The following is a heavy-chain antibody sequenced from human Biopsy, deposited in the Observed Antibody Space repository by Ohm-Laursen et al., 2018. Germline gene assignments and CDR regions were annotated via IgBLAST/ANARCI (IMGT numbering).Heavy chain of an antibody. CDR2: IIPIVGIT. J-gene: IGHJ6*02. V-gene: IGHV1-69*04. D-gene: IGHD3-10*01. CDR1: GDTFSRSA. CDR3: ARGGSGSGYYGMDV. Sequence: SVKASCNASGDTFSRSAFFWVRQAPGQGLVYLGRIIPIVGITNHAQTFQGRITLTADKSTFMVYMELSRLRSDDTAIYYCARGGSGSGYYGMDVWGQGATVSVSS.